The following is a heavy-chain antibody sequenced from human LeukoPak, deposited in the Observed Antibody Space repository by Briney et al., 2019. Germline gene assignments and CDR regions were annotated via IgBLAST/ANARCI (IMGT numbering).Heavy chain of an antibody. CDR1: GYSISSGYY. CDR2: IYHSGST. CDR3: ATIAVAGHFDY. V-gene: IGHV4-38-2*02. D-gene: IGHD6-19*01. J-gene: IGHJ4*02. Sequence: NPSETLSLTCTVSGYSISSGYYWGWIRQPPGKGLEWIGSIYHSGSTYYNPSLKSRVTISVDTSKNQFSLKLSSVTAADTAVYYCATIAVAGHFDYWGQGTLVTVSS.